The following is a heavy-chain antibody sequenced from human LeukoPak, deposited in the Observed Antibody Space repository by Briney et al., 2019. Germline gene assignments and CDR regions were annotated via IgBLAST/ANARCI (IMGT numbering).Heavy chain of an antibody. CDR2: ISSSSSYI. CDR1: GFTFSSYS. V-gene: IGHV3-21*01. Sequence: PGGSLRLSCAASGFTFSSYSMNWVRQAPGKGLEWVSSISSSSSYIYYADSVKGRFTISRDNAKNSLYLQMSSLRAEDTAVYYCARAVNYYDSSGYQYWGQGTLVTVSS. CDR3: ARAVNYYDSSGYQY. D-gene: IGHD3-22*01. J-gene: IGHJ4*02.